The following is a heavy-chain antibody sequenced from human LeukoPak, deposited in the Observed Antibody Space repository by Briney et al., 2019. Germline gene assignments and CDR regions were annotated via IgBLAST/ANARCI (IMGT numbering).Heavy chain of an antibody. V-gene: IGHV3-30-3*01. CDR2: ISYDGSNK. CDR1: GFTFSSYA. D-gene: IGHD5-12*01. Sequence: GGSLRLSCAASGFTFSSYAMHWVRQAPGKGREGVAVISYDGSNKYYADSVKGRFTISRDNSKNTLYLQMNSLRAEDTAVYYCARDLDGGYDFRDYYGMDVWGQGTTVTVSS. CDR3: ARDLDGGYDFRDYYGMDV. J-gene: IGHJ6*02.